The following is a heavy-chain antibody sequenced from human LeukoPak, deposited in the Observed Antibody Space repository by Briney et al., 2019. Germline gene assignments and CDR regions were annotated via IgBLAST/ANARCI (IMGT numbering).Heavy chain of an antibody. CDR3: ARGRNWGSRTRKAVYYFDY. V-gene: IGHV4-34*01. Sequence: NPSETLSLTCAVYGGSFSGYYWSWIRQPPGKGLEWIGEINHGESTNYNPSLKSRVTISVDTSKNQFSLKLSSMTAADTAVYYCARGRNWGSRTRKAVYYFDYWGQGTLVTVSS. J-gene: IGHJ4*02. D-gene: IGHD7-27*01. CDR1: GGSFSGYY. CDR2: INHGEST.